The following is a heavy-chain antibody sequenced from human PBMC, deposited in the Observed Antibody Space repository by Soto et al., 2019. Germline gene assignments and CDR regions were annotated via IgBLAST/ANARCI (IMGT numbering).Heavy chain of an antibody. CDR3: ARDSFMITFGGVIVKPFDY. D-gene: IGHD3-16*02. J-gene: IGHJ4*02. CDR1: GYTFTSYG. CDR2: ISAYNGNT. V-gene: IGHV1-18*01. Sequence: QVQLVQSGAEVKKPGASVKVSCKASGYTFTSYGISWVRQAPGQGLEWMGWISAYNGNTNYAQKLQGRVTMTTDTSTSTACMALRSLRSDDKAVYYFARDSFMITFGGVIVKPFDYWGQGTLVTVSS.